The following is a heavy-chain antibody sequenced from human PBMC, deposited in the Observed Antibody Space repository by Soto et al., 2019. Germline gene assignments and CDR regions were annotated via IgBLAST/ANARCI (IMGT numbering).Heavy chain of an antibody. J-gene: IGHJ6*02. CDR3: AILLKAAAGTRWNGMDV. Sequence: QVQLVQSGAEVKQPGSSVKVSCKASGGTFSSYAISWVRQAPGQGLEWMGGIIPIFGTANSAKKFQGRVTITADESTSTAYMELSSLRPEDTAVYYCAILLKAAAGTRWNGMDVWGQGTRVTVSS. CDR1: GGTFSSYA. D-gene: IGHD6-13*01. V-gene: IGHV1-69*01. CDR2: IIPIFGTA.